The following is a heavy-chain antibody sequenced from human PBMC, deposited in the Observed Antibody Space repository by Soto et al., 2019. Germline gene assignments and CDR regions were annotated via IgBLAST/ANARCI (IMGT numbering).Heavy chain of an antibody. CDR3: ARDRTTRYPYSMDV. CDR2: ITPISGTP. J-gene: IGHJ6*02. CDR1: GVTFNSYG. Sequence: QVQLVQSGTEVKKPGSSVRVSCNASGVTFNSYGINWVRQAPGQGLEWMGGITPISGTPNYAQKFQGRVTITADESTRTSDMELSSLRSEDTAVYYCARDRTTRYPYSMDVWGQGTTVTVSS. V-gene: IGHV1-69*01. D-gene: IGHD4-17*01.